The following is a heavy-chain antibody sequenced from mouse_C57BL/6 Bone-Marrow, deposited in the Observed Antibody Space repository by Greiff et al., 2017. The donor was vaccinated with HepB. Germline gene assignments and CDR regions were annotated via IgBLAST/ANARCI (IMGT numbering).Heavy chain of an antibody. D-gene: IGHD2-1*01. Sequence: VQGVESGAELVKPGASVKLSCKASGYTFTEYTIHWVKQRSGQGLEWIGWFYPGSGSIKYNEKFKDKATLTADKSSSTVYMELSRLTSEDSAVYFCARHEDEGNPFAYWGQGTLVTVSA. CDR2: FYPGSGSI. V-gene: IGHV1-62-2*01. J-gene: IGHJ3*01. CDR3: ARHEDEGNPFAY. CDR1: GYTFTEYT.